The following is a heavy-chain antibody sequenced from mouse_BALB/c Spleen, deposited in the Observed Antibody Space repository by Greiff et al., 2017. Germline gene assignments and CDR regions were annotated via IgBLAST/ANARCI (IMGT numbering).Heavy chain of an antibody. CDR3: TRDLDAMDY. Sequence: EVQGVESGGGLVKPGGSLKLSCAASGFTFSSYTMSWVRQTPEKRLEWVATISSGGSYTYYPDSVKGRFTISRDNAKNTLYLQMSSLKSEDTAMYYCTRDLDAMDYWGQGTSVTVSS. V-gene: IGHV5-6-4*01. CDR2: ISSGGSYT. J-gene: IGHJ4*01. CDR1: GFTFSSYT.